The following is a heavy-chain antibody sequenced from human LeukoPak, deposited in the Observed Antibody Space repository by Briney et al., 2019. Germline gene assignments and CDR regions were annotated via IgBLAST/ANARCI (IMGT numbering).Heavy chain of an antibody. CDR2: IYTSGST. V-gene: IGHV4-4*07. CDR1: GGSISSYY. J-gene: IGHJ3*02. CDR3: ARSCSSTSCYTGLGAFDI. D-gene: IGHD2-2*02. Sequence: PSETLSLTCTVSGGSISSYYWSWIRQPAGKGLEWIGRIYTSGSTNYNPSLKSRVTMSVDTSKNQFSLKLSSVTAADTAVYYCARSCSSTSCYTGLGAFDIWGQGTMVTVSS.